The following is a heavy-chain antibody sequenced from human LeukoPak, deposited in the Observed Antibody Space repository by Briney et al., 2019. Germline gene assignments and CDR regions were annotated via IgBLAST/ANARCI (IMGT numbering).Heavy chain of an antibody. V-gene: IGHV3-23*01. Sequence: PGGSLRLSCAASGFTFSSYAMSWVRQAPGKGLEWVSAISGSGGSTYYADSVKGRFTISRDNFKNTLYLQMNSLRAEDTAVYYCAEHDSSGYCYAWGQGTLVTVSS. D-gene: IGHD3-22*01. CDR1: GFTFSSYA. J-gene: IGHJ5*02. CDR3: AEHDSSGYCYA. CDR2: ISGSGGST.